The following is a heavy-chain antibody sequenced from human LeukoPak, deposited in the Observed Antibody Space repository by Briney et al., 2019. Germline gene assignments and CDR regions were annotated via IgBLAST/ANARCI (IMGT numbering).Heavy chain of an antibody. CDR3: ARVDCGGDCYSADY. CDR1: GGTFSSYA. J-gene: IGHJ4*02. Sequence: GASVKVSCKPSGGTFSSYAISWVRQAPGQRLEWMGRRIPIFGTANYAQKFHGRITITTDESTSTAYMELSSLRSEDTAVYYCARVDCGGDCYSADYWGQGTLVTVSS. CDR2: RIPIFGTA. D-gene: IGHD2-21*02. V-gene: IGHV1-69*05.